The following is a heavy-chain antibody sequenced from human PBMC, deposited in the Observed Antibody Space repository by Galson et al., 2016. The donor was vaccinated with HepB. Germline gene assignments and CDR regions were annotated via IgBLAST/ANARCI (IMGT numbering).Heavy chain of an antibody. V-gene: IGHV1-18*01. CDR2: INSQNGNT. D-gene: IGHD2-15*01. J-gene: IGHJ5*02. Sequence: SVKVSCKASGYTFTSYGITWVRQAPGQGLEWMGWINSQNGNTKYAQKVQGRVTMTTDTSTGTAYMELRSLRSDDTAVYYCARAASVVSFFDPWGQGTLVTVSS. CDR1: GYTFTSYG. CDR3: ARAASVVSFFDP.